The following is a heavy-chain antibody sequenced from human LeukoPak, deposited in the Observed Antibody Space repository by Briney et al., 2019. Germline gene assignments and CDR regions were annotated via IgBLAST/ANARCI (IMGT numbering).Heavy chain of an antibody. CDR2: ISGSGGST. J-gene: IGHJ4*02. CDR1: GFTFSSYA. CDR3: AREDDYYGSGSYPDY. D-gene: IGHD3-10*01. V-gene: IGHV3-23*01. Sequence: GGSLRLSCAASGFTFSSYAMSWVRRAPGKGLEWVSAISGSGGSTYYADSVKGRFTISIDNSKNTLYLQMNSLRAEDTAVYYCAREDDYYGSGSYPDYWGQGTLVTVSS.